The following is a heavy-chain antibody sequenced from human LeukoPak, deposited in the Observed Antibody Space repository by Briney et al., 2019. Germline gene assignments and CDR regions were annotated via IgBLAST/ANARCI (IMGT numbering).Heavy chain of an antibody. CDR3: AKDRFYDFGGRLDP. Sequence: GGSLRLSCAASGFTFSFYGIHWVRQAPGKGLEWVAVISDDGSTKYYSDSVKGRFTVSRDNSEDTLYLQMNSLTTEDTAVYYCAKDRFYDFGGRLDPWGQEPLVPASS. V-gene: IGHV3-30*18. J-gene: IGHJ5*02. CDR1: GFTFSFYG. D-gene: IGHD3/OR15-3a*01. CDR2: ISDDGSTK.